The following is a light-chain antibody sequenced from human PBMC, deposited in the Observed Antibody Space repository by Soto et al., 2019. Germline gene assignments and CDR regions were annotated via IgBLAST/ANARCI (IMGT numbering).Light chain of an antibody. J-gene: IGKJ1*01. V-gene: IGKV1-5*01. CDR1: QDINRW. Sequence: DIQMTQSPSTLSASVGDRVTITCRASQDINRWLAWYQQKPGKAPKILIYNADTLESGVPSRFSGSGYGTESILTIRSLQPEDFATYYCQQFSLYWAFGQGTKV. CDR2: NAD. CDR3: QQFSLYWA.